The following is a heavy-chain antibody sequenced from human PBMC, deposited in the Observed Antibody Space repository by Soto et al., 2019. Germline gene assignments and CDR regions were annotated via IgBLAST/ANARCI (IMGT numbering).Heavy chain of an antibody. J-gene: IGHJ4*02. CDR2: IYWDDDK. V-gene: IGHV2-5*02. CDR1: GFSLTTSGVG. D-gene: IGHD3-3*01. Sequence: QITLNESGPTVVRPTETLTLTCRFSGFSLTTSGVGVGWIRQSPVKAPEWLALIYWDDDKRYSASLKSRLTITKYTSKNQVVLTVSDLDPTDTATYYCAHRVLRTVFGLVTTTTIYFDFWGQGTPVAVAS. CDR3: AHRVLRTVFGLVTTTTIYFDF.